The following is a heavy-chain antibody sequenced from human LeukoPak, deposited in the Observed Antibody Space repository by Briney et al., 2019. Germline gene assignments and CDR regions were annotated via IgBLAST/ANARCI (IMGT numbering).Heavy chain of an antibody. J-gene: IGHJ4*02. Sequence: ASVKVSCKASGYTFTSYGISWVRQAPGQGLEWMGWISAYNGNTNYAQKLQGRVIMTTDTSTSTAYMELRSLRSDDTAVYYCARRTSYTYYYDSSGYYYVDYWGQGTLVTVSS. CDR1: GYTFTSYG. V-gene: IGHV1-18*01. D-gene: IGHD3-22*01. CDR2: ISAYNGNT. CDR3: ARRTSYTYYYDSSGYYYVDY.